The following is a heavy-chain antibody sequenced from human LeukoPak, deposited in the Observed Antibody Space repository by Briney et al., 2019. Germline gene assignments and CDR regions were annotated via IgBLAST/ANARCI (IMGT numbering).Heavy chain of an antibody. D-gene: IGHD2-2*01. V-gene: IGHV3-30-3*01. Sequence: GGSLRLSCAASGFPFSTYAMHWVRQAPGKGLEWVALISYDGSNTYDADSVQGRFTMSRDNSKNTLSLEMNNLRVEDTAIYYCAKGRYSSSWAPFDPWGQGTLVTVSS. J-gene: IGHJ5*02. CDR2: ISYDGSNT. CDR3: AKGRYSSSWAPFDP. CDR1: GFPFSTYA.